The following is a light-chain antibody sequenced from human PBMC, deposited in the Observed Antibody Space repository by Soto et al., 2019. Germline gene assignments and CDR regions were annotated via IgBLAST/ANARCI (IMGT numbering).Light chain of an antibody. CDR1: QGISNY. CDR2: GAS. Sequence: DIQMTQSPSSLSAFVGDRVTITCRASQGISNYLAWYQQKPGKVPNVLIYGASTLRSGVPSRFSGTGSGTDFTLNISSLQPEDVAIYYCQKYDSAPFTFGPGTTVELK. CDR3: QKYDSAPFT. V-gene: IGKV1-27*01. J-gene: IGKJ3*01.